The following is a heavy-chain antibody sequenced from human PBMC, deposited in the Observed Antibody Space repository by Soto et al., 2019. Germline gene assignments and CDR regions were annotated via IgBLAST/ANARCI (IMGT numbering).Heavy chain of an antibody. J-gene: IGHJ4*02. Sequence: QVQLQESGPGLVKPSETLSLTCTVSGGSISSYYWSWIRQPPGKGLEWIGYIYYSGSTNYNPSLKSRVTRSVDTSKNQFSLKLSSVTAADTAVYYCARGQMITFGGVIVSPDYWGQGTLVTVSS. CDR1: GGSISSYY. V-gene: IGHV4-59*01. CDR3: ARGQMITFGGVIVSPDY. D-gene: IGHD3-16*02. CDR2: IYYSGST.